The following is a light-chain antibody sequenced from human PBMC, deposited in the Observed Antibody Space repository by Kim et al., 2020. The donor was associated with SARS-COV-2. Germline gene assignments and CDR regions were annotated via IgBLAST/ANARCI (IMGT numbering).Light chain of an antibody. Sequence: SPGDRATPSCRASQSVASSYLAWYQQKPGQAPRLLIYDASNRATDIPDRFSGSGSGTDFTLTISRLEPEDYAVYFCQQYGGSPLTFGGGTKVDIK. CDR3: QQYGGSPLT. V-gene: IGKV3-20*01. CDR2: DAS. J-gene: IGKJ4*01. CDR1: QSVASSY.